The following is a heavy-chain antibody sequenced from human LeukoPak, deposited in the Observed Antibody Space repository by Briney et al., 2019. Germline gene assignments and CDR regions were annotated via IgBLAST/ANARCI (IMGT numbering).Heavy chain of an antibody. V-gene: IGHV3-53*01. CDR2: IYSGGST. J-gene: IGHJ3*02. CDR3: ARDKSRTDAFDI. Sequence: GGSLRLSCAASGFTFSSYEMNWVRQAPGKGLEWVSVIYSGGSTYYADSVKGRFTISRDNSKNTLYLQMSSLRAEDTAVYYCARDKSRTDAFDIWGQGTMVTVSS. D-gene: IGHD1-14*01. CDR1: GFTFSSYE.